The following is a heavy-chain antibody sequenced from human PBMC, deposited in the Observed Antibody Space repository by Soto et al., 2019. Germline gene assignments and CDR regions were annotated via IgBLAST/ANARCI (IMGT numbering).Heavy chain of an antibody. V-gene: IGHV4-34*01. J-gene: IGHJ4*02. Sequence: QVQLQQWGAGLVKPSETLSLSCAVYGQSFSGHSWAWIRQSPGKGLEWIGEINESGSTYYNPSLKSRVTISADTSKIQSSLKLSSVSAADTAVYFCARGSGIVALPGELEDVNYDYWGQGTLVNVSS. CDR2: INESGST. D-gene: IGHD1-1*01. CDR3: ARGSGIVALPGELEDVNYDY. CDR1: GQSFSGHS.